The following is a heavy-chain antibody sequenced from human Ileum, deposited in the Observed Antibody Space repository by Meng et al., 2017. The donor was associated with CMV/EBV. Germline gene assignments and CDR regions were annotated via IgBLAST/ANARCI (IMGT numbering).Heavy chain of an antibody. CDR1: GFTSSCYW. CDR3: AGGDGRHFDS. CDR2: IKQDGSER. D-gene: IGHD2-21*02. V-gene: IGHV3-7*01. Sequence: GESLKISCAVSGFTSSCYWMSWFRQAPGKGLEWVANIKQDGSERCYVDSGKVRFTISRDNAKNSVSLQMNSLRAQDTAVYYCAGGDGRHFDSWGQGTLVTVSS. J-gene: IGHJ4*02.